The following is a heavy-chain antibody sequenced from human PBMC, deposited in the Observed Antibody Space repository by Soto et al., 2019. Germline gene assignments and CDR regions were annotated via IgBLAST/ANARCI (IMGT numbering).Heavy chain of an antibody. CDR3: ARSGVVTPSLYFQH. Sequence: QVQLVQSGAEVKKPGASVKVSCKASGYTFTSYYMHWVRQAPGQGLEWMGIINPSGGSTSYAQKFEGRVTMTGDKSTSTVYMELSSLRSEDTAVYYCARSGVVTPSLYFQHWGQGTLVTVSS. V-gene: IGHV1-46*01. CDR1: GYTFTSYY. J-gene: IGHJ1*01. CDR2: INPSGGST. D-gene: IGHD2-21*02.